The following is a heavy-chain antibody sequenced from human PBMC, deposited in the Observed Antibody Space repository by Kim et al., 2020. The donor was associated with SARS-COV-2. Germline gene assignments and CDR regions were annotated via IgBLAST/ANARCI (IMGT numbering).Heavy chain of an antibody. J-gene: IGHJ4*02. CDR2: ISGSGGST. Sequence: GGSLRLSCAASGFTFSSYAMSWVRQAPGKGLEWVSAISGSGGSTYYADSVKGRFTISRDNSKNTLYLQMNSLRAEDTAVYYCAKRGSRGRIAAAPYYFDYWGQGTLVTVSS. V-gene: IGHV3-23*01. D-gene: IGHD6-13*01. CDR3: AKRGSRGRIAAAPYYFDY. CDR1: GFTFSSYA.